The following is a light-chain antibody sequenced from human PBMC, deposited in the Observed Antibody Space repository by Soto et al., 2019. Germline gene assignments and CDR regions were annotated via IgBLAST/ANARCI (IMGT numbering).Light chain of an antibody. CDR2: GAS. V-gene: IGKV3-20*01. CDR3: QQYGSSSEIT. Sequence: EIVLTQSPGTLSFSPGKRATLSCRASHSSISSYLAWYQQRPGQAPRLLIYGASSRATGIPDRFSGSGSGTDFTLTISGLEPEDSAVYYCQQYGSSSEITFGQGTRLEI. J-gene: IGKJ5*01. CDR1: HSSISSY.